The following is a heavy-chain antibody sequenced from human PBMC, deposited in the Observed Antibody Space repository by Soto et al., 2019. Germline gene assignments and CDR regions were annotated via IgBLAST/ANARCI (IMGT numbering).Heavy chain of an antibody. V-gene: IGHV1-69*01. CDR2: IIPIFGTA. CDR1: GGTFSSYA. Sequence: QVQLVQSGAEVKKPGSSVKVSCKASGGTFSSYAITWVRQAPGLGLEWMGGIIPIFGTANYAQKFQGRVTSTADESTSTVYMKLSSLRSEDTAVYYCARVVGATTAVAFDIWGQGTMVTVSS. D-gene: IGHD1-26*01. J-gene: IGHJ3*02. CDR3: ARVVGATTAVAFDI.